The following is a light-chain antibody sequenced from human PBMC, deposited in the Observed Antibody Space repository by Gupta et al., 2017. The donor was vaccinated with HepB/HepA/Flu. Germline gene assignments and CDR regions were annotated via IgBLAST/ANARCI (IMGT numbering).Light chain of an antibody. J-gene: IGKJ4*01. Sequence: EIVMTQSPATLSVSLGERATLSCRASQSVSSNLAWYQQKPGQAPRLLIYGASTRATGIPARFSGSGSVTEFTLTISSLQSEDFAVYYCQQENNWPITFGGGTKVEIK. V-gene: IGKV3-15*01. CDR2: GAS. CDR3: QQENNWPIT. CDR1: QSVSSN.